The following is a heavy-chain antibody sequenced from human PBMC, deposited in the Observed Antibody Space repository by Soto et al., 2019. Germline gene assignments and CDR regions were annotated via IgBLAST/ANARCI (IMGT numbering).Heavy chain of an antibody. V-gene: IGHV3-64D*08. J-gene: IGHJ4*02. CDR1: GFTFSSYA. D-gene: IGHD4-17*01. CDR3: VKDPHDYGGNSFLDY. Sequence: GGSLRLSCAASGFTFSSYAMHWVRQAPGKGLEYVSAISSNGGSTYYADSVKGRFTISRDNSKNTLYLQMSSLRAEDTAVYYCVKDPHDYGGNSFLDYWGQGTLVTVSS. CDR2: ISSNGGST.